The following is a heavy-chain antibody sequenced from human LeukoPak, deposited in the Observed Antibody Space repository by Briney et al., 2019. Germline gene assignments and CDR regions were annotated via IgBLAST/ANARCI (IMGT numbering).Heavy chain of an antibody. V-gene: IGHV4-59*01. CDR3: ARSSPMVRGVIIPHNWFDP. CDR2: IYYSGST. D-gene: IGHD3-10*01. Sequence: PSETLSLTCTVSGGSISSYYWSWIRQPPGKGLEWIGYIYYSGSTNYNPSLKSRVTISVDTSKNQFSLKLSSVTAADTAVYYCARSSPMVRGVIIPHNWFDPWGQGTLVTVSS. CDR1: GGSISSYY. J-gene: IGHJ5*02.